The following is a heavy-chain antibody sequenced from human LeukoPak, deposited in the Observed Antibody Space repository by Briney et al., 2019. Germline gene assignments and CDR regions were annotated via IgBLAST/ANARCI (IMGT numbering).Heavy chain of an antibody. V-gene: IGHV1-18*01. CDR1: GYTFTSYG. CDR3: ARELYYYDSSGYSNWFDP. D-gene: IGHD3-22*01. CDR2: ISAHNGNT. Sequence: GASVKVSCKASGYTFTSYGISWVRQAPGQGLEWMGWISAHNGNTNYAQKLQGRVTMTTDTSTSTAYMELRSLRSDDTAVYYCARELYYYDSSGYSNWFDPWGQGTLVTVSS. J-gene: IGHJ5*02.